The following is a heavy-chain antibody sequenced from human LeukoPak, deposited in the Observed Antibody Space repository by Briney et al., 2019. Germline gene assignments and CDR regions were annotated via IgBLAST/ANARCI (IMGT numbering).Heavy chain of an antibody. Sequence: QTWGSLVLYCAASGFTFSSYAMSWVRPAPGKGLEWVSAISGSGGSTYYADSVKGRFTISRDNSKNTLHLLMNNLKVEDTAIYHCAKIPQVGTVTVPNFDHWGHGTLVTVS. CDR3: AKIPQVGTVTVPNFDH. V-gene: IGHV3-23*01. CDR1: GFTFSSYA. CDR2: ISGSGGST. D-gene: IGHD3/OR15-3a*01. J-gene: IGHJ4*01.